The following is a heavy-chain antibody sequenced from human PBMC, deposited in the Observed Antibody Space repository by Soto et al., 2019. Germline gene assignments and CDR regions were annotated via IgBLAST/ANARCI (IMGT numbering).Heavy chain of an antibody. CDR3: ARDRPMTSVTPKGLAFDI. Sequence: QVQLVQSGAEVKKPGASVKVSCKASGYTFTSYGISWVRQAPGQGLEWMGWISAYNGNTNYAQKLQGRVTMTTDTSTSTAYMELRSLRSDDTAVSYCARDRPMTSVTPKGLAFDIWGQGPMVTVSS. V-gene: IGHV1-18*01. J-gene: IGHJ3*02. D-gene: IGHD4-17*01. CDR1: GYTFTSYG. CDR2: ISAYNGNT.